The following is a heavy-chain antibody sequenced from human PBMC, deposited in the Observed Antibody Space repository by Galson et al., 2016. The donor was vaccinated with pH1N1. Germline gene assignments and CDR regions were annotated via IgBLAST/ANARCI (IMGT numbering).Heavy chain of an antibody. CDR3: ARVGFERTSGTKGAFDI. CDR2: IIPAVGTT. D-gene: IGHD1-26*01. V-gene: IGHV1-69*05. Sequence: SVKVSCKASGGIFSSYAISWVRQAPGQGLEWMGRIIPAVGTTNLAQTFQGRVTLTTDEVKTTFDMELNSLRSDDTAVYYWARVGFERTSGTKGAFDIWGQGSMVTVSS. J-gene: IGHJ3*02. CDR1: GGIFSSYA.